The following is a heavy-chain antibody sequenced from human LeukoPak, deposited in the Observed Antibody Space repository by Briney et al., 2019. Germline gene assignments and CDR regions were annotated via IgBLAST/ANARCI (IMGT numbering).Heavy chain of an antibody. CDR2: LIPIFGTA. CDR1: EGTFKTYY. J-gene: IGHJ6*03. V-gene: IGHV1-69*05. D-gene: IGHD1-1*01. Sequence: SVKVSCKASEGTFKTYYISWVRQAPGQGLEWMGGLIPIFGTASYAQKFQGRVTITTDEATRTAYMELSGLTSEDTAVYYCARDGYNYYHYYYLDVWGKGITVIVSS. CDR3: ARDGYNYYHYYYLDV.